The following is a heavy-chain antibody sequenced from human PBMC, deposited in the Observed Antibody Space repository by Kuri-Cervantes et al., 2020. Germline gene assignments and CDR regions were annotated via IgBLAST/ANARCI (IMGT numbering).Heavy chain of an antibody. Sequence: ASVKVCKASGYTFTGYYMHWVRQAPGQGLEWMGWINPNSGGTNYAQKFQGRVTMTEDTSTDTAYMELSSLRSEDTAVYYCARNNTFFTMVRGVMSFFHPSNPSDYYYYGMDVWGQGTTVTVSS. J-gene: IGHJ6*02. D-gene: IGHD3-10*01. CDR1: GYTFTGYY. CDR3: ARNNTFFTMVRGVMSFFHPSNPSDYYYYGMDV. V-gene: IGHV1-2*02. CDR2: INPNSGGT.